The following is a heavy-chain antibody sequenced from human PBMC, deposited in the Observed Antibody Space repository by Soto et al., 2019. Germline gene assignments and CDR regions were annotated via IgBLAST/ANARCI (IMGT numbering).Heavy chain of an antibody. CDR3: ARTTYSSGWDAGSGFDP. J-gene: IGHJ5*02. CDR1: GYSFTSYW. CDR2: IYPGDSDT. Sequence: GESLKISCKGSGYSFTSYWIGWVRQMPGKGLEWMGIIYPGDSDTRYSPSFQGQVTISADKSISTAYLQWSSLKASDTAMYYCARTTYSSGWDAGSGFDPWGQGTLVTVSS. D-gene: IGHD6-19*01. V-gene: IGHV5-51*01.